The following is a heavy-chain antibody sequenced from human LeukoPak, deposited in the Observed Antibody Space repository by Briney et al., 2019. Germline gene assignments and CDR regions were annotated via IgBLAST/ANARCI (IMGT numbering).Heavy chain of an antibody. D-gene: IGHD3-10*02. V-gene: IGHV3-48*04. J-gene: IGHJ6*04. Sequence: GGSLRLSCAASGFTFSSYSMNWVRQAPGKGLEWVSFISSSSSTIYYADSVKGRFTISRDNAKNSLYLQMNSLRAEDTAVYYCAELGITMIGGVWGKGTTVTISS. CDR2: ISSSSSTI. CDR1: GFTFSSYS. CDR3: AELGITMIGGV.